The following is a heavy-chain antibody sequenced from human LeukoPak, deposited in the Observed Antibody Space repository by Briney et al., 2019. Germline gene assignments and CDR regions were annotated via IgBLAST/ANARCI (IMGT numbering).Heavy chain of an antibody. CDR1: GFSFSDYY. CDR2: ISSSGDTI. J-gene: IGHJ4*02. CDR3: AREAIMSNSYFFDY. V-gene: IGHV3-11*04. D-gene: IGHD2/OR15-2a*01. Sequence: GGSLRLSCAASGFSFSDYYMSWIRQAPGKGLEWLSYISSSGDTIHYADSVRGRFTISRDNAKNSLYLQMNSLSAEDTAVYYCAREAIMSNSYFFDYWGQGTLVTVSS.